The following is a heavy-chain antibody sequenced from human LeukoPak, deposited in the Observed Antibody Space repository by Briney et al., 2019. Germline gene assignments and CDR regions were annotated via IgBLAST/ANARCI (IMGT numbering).Heavy chain of an antibody. CDR2: ITSGGGFK. CDR3: ARVRPGSTGSYYRTS. Sequence: PGGSLRLSCVGAGFPFSDFHMSWIRQAPGKGLEWVSYITSGGGFKYYADSVKGRFSISRDDSKNSVFLQMNSLRVEDTAVYYCARVRPGSTGSYYRTSWGQGTLVSVSS. CDR1: GFPFSDFH. V-gene: IGHV3-11*04. J-gene: IGHJ4*02. D-gene: IGHD3-10*01.